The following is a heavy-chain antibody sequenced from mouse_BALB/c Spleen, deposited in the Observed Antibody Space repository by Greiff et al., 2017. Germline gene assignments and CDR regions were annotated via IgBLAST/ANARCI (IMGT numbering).Heavy chain of an antibody. Sequence: EVQLVESGGGLVQPGGSLKLSCAASGFTFSSYGMSWVRQTPDKRLELVATINSNGGSTYYPDSVKGRFTISRDNAKNTLYLQMSSLKSEDTAMYYCASDYGNYAMDYWGQGTSVTVSS. D-gene: IGHD2-1*01. CDR2: INSNGGST. V-gene: IGHV5-6-3*01. J-gene: IGHJ4*01. CDR3: ASDYGNYAMDY. CDR1: GFTFSSYG.